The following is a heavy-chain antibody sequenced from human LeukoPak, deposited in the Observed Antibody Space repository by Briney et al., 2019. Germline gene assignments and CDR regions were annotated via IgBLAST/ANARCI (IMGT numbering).Heavy chain of an antibody. V-gene: IGHV1-2*02. Sequence: ASVKVSCKVSGYTFTGYYMHWVRQAPGQGLEWMGWINPNSGGTNYAQKFQGRVTMTRDTSISTAYMELSRLRSDDTAVYYCARDLYDSSGYYYNYFDYWGQGTLVTVSS. D-gene: IGHD3-22*01. CDR1: GYTFTGYY. CDR2: INPNSGGT. J-gene: IGHJ4*02. CDR3: ARDLYDSSGYYYNYFDY.